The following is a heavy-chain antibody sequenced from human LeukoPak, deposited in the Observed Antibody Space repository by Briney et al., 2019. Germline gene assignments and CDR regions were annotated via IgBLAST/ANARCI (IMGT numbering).Heavy chain of an antibody. D-gene: IGHD3-22*01. CDR3: ARANPYYYDSSGRLYYYGMDV. CDR1: GFTFSSYA. V-gene: IGHV3-30*04. J-gene: IGHJ6*02. CDR2: ISYDGSNK. Sequence: GRSLRLSCAASGFTFSSYAMHWVRQAPGKGLEWVAVISYDGSNKYYADSVKGRFTISRDNSKNTLYLQMNSLRAEDTAVYYCARANPYYYDSSGRLYYYGMDVWGQGTTVTVSS.